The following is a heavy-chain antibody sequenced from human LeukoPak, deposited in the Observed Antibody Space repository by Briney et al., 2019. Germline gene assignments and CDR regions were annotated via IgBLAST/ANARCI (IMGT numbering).Heavy chain of an antibody. CDR2: ISGSGGST. CDR1: GFTFASYA. Sequence: GGSLRLSCAASGFTFASYALSWVRQAPGKGLEWVSAISGSGGSTYYSDSVRGRFTISRDNFKRTLFLQINSLRAEDTAVYYCAKDPRYCSGGSCYIYFYYYMDVWGKGTTVTVSS. CDR3: AKDPRYCSGGSCYIYFYYYMDV. J-gene: IGHJ6*03. V-gene: IGHV3-23*01. D-gene: IGHD2-15*01.